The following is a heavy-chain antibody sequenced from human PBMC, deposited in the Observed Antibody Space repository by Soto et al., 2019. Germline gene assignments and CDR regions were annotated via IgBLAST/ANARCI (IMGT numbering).Heavy chain of an antibody. Sequence: GGSLRLSCAASGFTFSSYAMHWVRQAPGKGLEWVAVISYDGSNKYYADSVKGRFTISRDNSKNTLYLQMNSLRAEDTAVYYCARAHIPYDILTGTFDYWGQGNLVTVSS. J-gene: IGHJ4*02. CDR3: ARAHIPYDILTGTFDY. V-gene: IGHV3-30-3*01. D-gene: IGHD3-9*01. CDR2: ISYDGSNK. CDR1: GFTFSSYA.